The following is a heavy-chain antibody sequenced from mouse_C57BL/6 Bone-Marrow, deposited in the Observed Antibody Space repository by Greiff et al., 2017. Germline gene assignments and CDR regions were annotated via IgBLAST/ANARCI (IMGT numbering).Heavy chain of an antibody. CDR3: ARGDYGYERAYFAY. CDR2: IRSGSSTI. Sequence: EVMVVESGGGLVKPGGSLKLSCAATGYSFSDYGMHWVRQAPEKGLEGVVYIRSGSSTIYYAVTVKGRFTISSDNAKNTLFLQMTSVRSEDTAIYYCARGDYGYERAYFAYWGQGTLVTVSA. J-gene: IGHJ3*01. D-gene: IGHD2-2*01. CDR1: GYSFSDYG. V-gene: IGHV5-17*01.